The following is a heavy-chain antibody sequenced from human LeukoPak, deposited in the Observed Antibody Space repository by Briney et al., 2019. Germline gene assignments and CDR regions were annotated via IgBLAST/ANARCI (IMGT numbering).Heavy chain of an antibody. J-gene: IGHJ4*02. CDR3: AGRGSSWYSLHYDY. Sequence: SETLSLTCTVSGGSISSYYWSWIRQPPGKGLEWIGYIYYSGSTNYNPSLKSRVTISVDTSKNQFSLKLSSVTAADTAVYYCAGRGSSWYSLHYDYWGQGTLVTVSS. CDR2: IYYSGST. CDR1: GGSISSYY. V-gene: IGHV4-59*01. D-gene: IGHD6-13*01.